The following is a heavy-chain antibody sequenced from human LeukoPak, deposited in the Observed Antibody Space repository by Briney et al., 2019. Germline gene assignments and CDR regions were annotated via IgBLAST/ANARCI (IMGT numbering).Heavy chain of an antibody. CDR3: ARDGVLLWFGELWTPAYYFDY. CDR2: INAGNGTT. J-gene: IGHJ4*02. D-gene: IGHD3-10*01. CDR1: GYTFTSYA. Sequence: ASVKVSCKASGYTFTSYAMHWVRQAPGQRLEWMGWINAGNGTTKYSQKFQGRVTITRDTSASTAYMELSSLRSEDTAVYYCARDGVLLWFGELWTPAYYFDYWGQGTLVTVSS. V-gene: IGHV1-3*01.